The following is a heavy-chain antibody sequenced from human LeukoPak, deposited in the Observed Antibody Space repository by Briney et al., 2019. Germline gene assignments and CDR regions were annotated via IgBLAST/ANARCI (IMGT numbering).Heavy chain of an antibody. CDR3: ARGGYDYDWEDYYYMDV. Sequence: GASVKVSCKASGYTFTGYYMHWVRQAPGQGLEWMGWINPNSGGTNYAQKFQGRVTMTRDTSISTAYMELSRLRSDDTAVYYCARGGYDYDWEDYYYMDVWGKGTTVTISS. CDR2: INPNSGGT. D-gene: IGHD5-12*01. CDR1: GYTFTGYY. V-gene: IGHV1-2*02. J-gene: IGHJ6*03.